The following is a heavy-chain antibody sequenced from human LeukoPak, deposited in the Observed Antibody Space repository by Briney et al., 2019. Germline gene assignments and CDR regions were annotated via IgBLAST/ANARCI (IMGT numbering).Heavy chain of an antibody. CDR1: GFTFSSYA. V-gene: IGHV3-23*01. CDR2: ISGSGCST. Sequence: GGSLRLSCAASGFTFSSYAMMWVRQAPGKGLEWVSAISGSGCSTYYADSVKGRFTISRGNSKNPLYLQVKRLRAEDTAVYYCAKLGDYFDYWGQGTLVTVSS. J-gene: IGHJ4*02. CDR3: AKLGDYFDY.